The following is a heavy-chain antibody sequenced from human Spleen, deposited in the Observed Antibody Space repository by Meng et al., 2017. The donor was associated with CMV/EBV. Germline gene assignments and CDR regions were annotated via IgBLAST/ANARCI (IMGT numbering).Heavy chain of an antibody. J-gene: IGHJ5*02. CDR3: AREERDYSKFLMDWMDP. CDR2: MNSDSGVT. CDR1: GGPFSRLH. D-gene: IGHD4-11*01. V-gene: IGHV1-2*02. Sequence: ASVKVSCKASGGPFSRLHISWVRQAPGQGLEWMGWMNSDSGVTKYAEKFQGRVVLTRDTSINTAYMELSRLGFDDTAIYYCAREERDYSKFLMDWMDPWGQGTLVTVSS.